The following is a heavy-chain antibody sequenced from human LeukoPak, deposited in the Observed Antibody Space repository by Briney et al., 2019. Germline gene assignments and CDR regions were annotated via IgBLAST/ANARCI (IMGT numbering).Heavy chain of an antibody. V-gene: IGHV3-74*01. Sequence: GGSLRLSCAASGFTFRTYWMHWVRQTPGQGLVWVTRINSDGSTTNYADSVKGRFTVSRDNAQNTLYLQMSSLRAEDTAVYYCARAGNYYFEYWGQGALVTVSS. CDR2: INSDGSTT. D-gene: IGHD3-10*01. J-gene: IGHJ4*02. CDR3: ARAGNYYFEY. CDR1: GFTFRTYW.